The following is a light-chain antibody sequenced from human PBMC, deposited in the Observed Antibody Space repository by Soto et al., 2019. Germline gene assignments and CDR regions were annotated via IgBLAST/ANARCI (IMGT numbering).Light chain of an antibody. CDR3: TSYAGTYSFFYV. CDR2: EVS. CDR1: SSDVGGYNY. J-gene: IGLJ1*01. V-gene: IGLV2-8*01. Sequence: QSVLTQPPSAPGSPGQSVTISCTGTSSDVGGYNYVSWYQQLPGKAPKLIIYEVSKRPSGVPDRFSGSKSGNTASLTVSGLQAEDEADYYCTSYAGTYSFFYVFGTGTKVTVL.